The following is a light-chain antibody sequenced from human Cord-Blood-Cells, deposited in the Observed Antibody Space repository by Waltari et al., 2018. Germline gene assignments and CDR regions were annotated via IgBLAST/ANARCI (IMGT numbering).Light chain of an antibody. CDR2: GAS. Sequence: EIVMTQSPATLSAAPGERATLSCRARQSVSSNLAWYQQKPGQAPRLPIYGASTRAAGIPARFSGSGSGTEFTLTISSLQSEDFAVYYCQQYNNWRYSFGQGTKLEIK. J-gene: IGKJ2*03. CDR1: QSVSSN. V-gene: IGKV3-15*01. CDR3: QQYNNWRYS.